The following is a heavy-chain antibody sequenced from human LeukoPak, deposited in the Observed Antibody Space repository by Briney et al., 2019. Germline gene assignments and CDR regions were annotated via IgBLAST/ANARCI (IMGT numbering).Heavy chain of an antibody. J-gene: IGHJ5*02. D-gene: IGHD3-16*02. V-gene: IGHV4-59*12. CDR3: TTDENDYVWGSYRA. CDR1: GGSIRGYY. Sequence: SETLSLTCNVSGGSIRGYYWSWIRQPPGKGLEWIGYIYYSGSTNYNPSLKSRVTISVDTSKNQFSLKLSSVTAADTAVYYCTTDENDYVWGSYRAWGQGTLVTVSS. CDR2: IYYSGST.